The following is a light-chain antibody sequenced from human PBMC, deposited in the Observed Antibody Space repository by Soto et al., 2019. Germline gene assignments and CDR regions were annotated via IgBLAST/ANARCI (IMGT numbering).Light chain of an antibody. V-gene: IGKV3-15*01. CDR2: GAS. Sequence: EIVMTQSPATLSVSPGQRATLSCRASQSVGYKLAWYQQKPGQAPSLLIHGASTRATGIPARFSGSGSGTDFTLTISSLQPEDFATYYCQQSYTTPLTFGQGTRLEIK. CDR3: QQSYTTPLT. J-gene: IGKJ5*01. CDR1: QSVGYK.